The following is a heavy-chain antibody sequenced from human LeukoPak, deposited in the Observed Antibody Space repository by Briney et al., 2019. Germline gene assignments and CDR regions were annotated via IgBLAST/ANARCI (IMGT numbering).Heavy chain of an antibody. V-gene: IGHV3-9*03. CDR3: AKDRGYDILTGSPFDY. J-gene: IGHJ4*02. Sequence: GGSLRLSCAASGFTFDDYAMHWVRQAPGKGLEWVSGISWNSGSIGYADSVKGRFTISRDNAKNSLYLQMNSLRAEDMALYYCAKDRGYDILTGSPFDYWGQGTLVTVSS. CDR2: ISWNSGSI. D-gene: IGHD3-9*01. CDR1: GFTFDDYA.